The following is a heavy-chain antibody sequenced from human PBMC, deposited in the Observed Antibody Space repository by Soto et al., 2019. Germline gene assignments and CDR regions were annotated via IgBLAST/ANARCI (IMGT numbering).Heavy chain of an antibody. J-gene: IGHJ4*02. CDR2: IYWDDDK. CDR3: AHRSLRYFDWSTWGYYFDY. V-gene: IGHV2-5*02. D-gene: IGHD3-9*01. CDR1: GFSLSTSGVG. Sequence: QITLKESGPTLVKPTQTLTLTCTFSGFSLSTSGVGVGWIRQPPGKALEWLALIYWDDDKRYSPSLKSRLTITKDPSKIQVVLTMTNMDPVDTATYYCAHRSLRYFDWSTWGYYFDYWGQGTLVTVSS.